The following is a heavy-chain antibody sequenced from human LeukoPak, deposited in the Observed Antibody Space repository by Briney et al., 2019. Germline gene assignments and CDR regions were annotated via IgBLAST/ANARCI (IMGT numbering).Heavy chain of an antibody. D-gene: IGHD3-10*01. CDR3: AKRGGYETMAAFDY. CDR1: GFTFSSYA. Sequence: GGSLRLSCAASGFTFSSYAMSWVRQAPGKGLEWVSAISPGGSDTYYADSVRGRFTISRDNSKNALYLQMSSLRAEDSAVYYCAKRGGYETMAAFDYWGQGTLVTVSS. J-gene: IGHJ4*02. V-gene: IGHV3-23*01. CDR2: ISPGGSDT.